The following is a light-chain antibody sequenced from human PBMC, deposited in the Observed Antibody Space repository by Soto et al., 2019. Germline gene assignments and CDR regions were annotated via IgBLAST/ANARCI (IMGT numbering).Light chain of an antibody. CDR1: SGHSSYA. CDR2: LNNDGSH. CDR3: QTWGTGFQV. V-gene: IGLV4-69*01. J-gene: IGLJ2*01. Sequence: QPVLTQPPSASASLGASVKLTCTLSSGHSSYAIAWHQKQPEKGPRSLMDLNNDGSHTKGDGIPDRFSGSSSGAERYLIISSLQSEDEADYYCQTWGTGFQVFGGGTKLTVL.